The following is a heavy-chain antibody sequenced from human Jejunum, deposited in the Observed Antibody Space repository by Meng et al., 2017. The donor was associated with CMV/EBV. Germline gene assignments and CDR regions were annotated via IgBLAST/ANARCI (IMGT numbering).Heavy chain of an antibody. D-gene: IGHD6-25*01. CDR1: GFPFSDYS. V-gene: IGHV3-11*01. J-gene: IGHJ6*02. CDR3: ARDAAYYGMDV. CDR2: ISSSYNTI. Sequence: AASGFPFSDYSMNWIRQAPGKGLEWVSYISSSYNTIYYRDSVKGRFTISRDHTKNSLYLQMNSLRAEDAAVYYCARDAAYYGMDVWGQGTTVTVSS.